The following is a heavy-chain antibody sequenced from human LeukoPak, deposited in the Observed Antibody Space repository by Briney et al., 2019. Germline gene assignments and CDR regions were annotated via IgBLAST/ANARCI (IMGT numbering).Heavy chain of an antibody. D-gene: IGHD3-3*01. J-gene: IGHJ5*02. CDR3: ARARRITIFGVVIFWFDP. Sequence: ASVKVSCKASGYTFTGYYMHWVRQAPGQGLEWMGRINPNSGGTNYAQKFQGRVTMTRDTSISTAYMELSRLRSDDTAVYYCARARRITIFGVVIFWFDPWGQGTLVTVSS. CDR2: INPNSGGT. V-gene: IGHV1-2*06. CDR1: GYTFTGYY.